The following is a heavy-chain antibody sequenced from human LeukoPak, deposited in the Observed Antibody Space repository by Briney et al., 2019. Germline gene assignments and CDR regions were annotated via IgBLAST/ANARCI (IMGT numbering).Heavy chain of an antibody. D-gene: IGHD2-2*01. Sequence: GGSLRLSCAASGFTFSSYAMHWVRQAPGKGLEWVANIKKDGIEKYYVESVKGRFTISRDNAKNSLYLQMNSLRAEDTAVYYCARGRYSSRSGGYYFDIWGQGTLVTVSS. J-gene: IGHJ4*02. CDR2: IKKDGIEK. CDR1: GFTFSSYA. V-gene: IGHV3-7*01. CDR3: ARGRYSSRSGGYYFDI.